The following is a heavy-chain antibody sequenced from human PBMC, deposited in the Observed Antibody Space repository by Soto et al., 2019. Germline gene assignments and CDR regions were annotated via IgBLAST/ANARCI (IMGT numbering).Heavy chain of an antibody. V-gene: IGHV3-23*01. CDR1: GSTFSNYA. J-gene: IGHJ3*02. D-gene: IGHD3-3*01. CDR3: AKDTRGDYDFFALDI. Sequence: EVQLLESGGGLVQPGGSLRLSCAASGSTFSNYAMSWVRQAQGKGLEWVSAISATGHNTYYTDSVRGRFTISRDNSKDTLYLQMNSPRVEDTAVYYCAKDTRGDYDFFALDIWGQGTMVSVSS. CDR2: ISATGHNT.